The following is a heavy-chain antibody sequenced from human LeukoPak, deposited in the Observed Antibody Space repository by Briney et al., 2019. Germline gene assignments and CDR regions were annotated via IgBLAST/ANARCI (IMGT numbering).Heavy chain of an antibody. V-gene: IGHV4-39*01. CDR2: INYSETT. Sequence: MTSETLSLTCTVSGGAIISDNFYWGWVRQPPGKGLEWAGSINYSETTYYNPSLRSRVSISVDTSRTQFFLTLNSVTAADTAVYYCGRLFDSWGQGILVTVPS. CDR3: GRLFDS. J-gene: IGHJ4*02. CDR1: GGAIISDNFY.